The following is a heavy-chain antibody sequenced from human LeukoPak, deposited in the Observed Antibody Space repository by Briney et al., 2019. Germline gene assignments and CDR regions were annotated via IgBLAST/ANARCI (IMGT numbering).Heavy chain of an antibody. Sequence: GASVKVSCKASGGTFSSYAISWVRQAPGQGLEWMGGIIPIFGTANYAQKFQGRVTITADESTSTAYMELSSLRSEDTAMYYCARRYGSGSYYALDYWGQGTLVTVSS. CDR2: IIPIFGTA. CDR1: GGTFSSYA. V-gene: IGHV1-69*13. J-gene: IGHJ4*02. D-gene: IGHD3-10*01. CDR3: ARRYGSGSYYALDY.